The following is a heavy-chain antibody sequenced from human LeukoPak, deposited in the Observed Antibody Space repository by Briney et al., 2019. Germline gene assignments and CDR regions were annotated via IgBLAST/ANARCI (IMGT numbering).Heavy chain of an antibody. J-gene: IGHJ6*02. CDR1: GYTFTNYG. CDR3: ARDLDIVVVAAALRHYGLDV. D-gene: IGHD2-15*01. CDR2: ISHYNGNT. V-gene: IGHV1-18*01. Sequence: ASVKVSCKASGYTFTNYGISWVRQAPGQGLEWMGWISHYNGNTNYAQKFQGRVTMTTDTSTSTVYMELRSLRSDDTAVYYCARDLDIVVVAAALRHYGLDVWGQGTTVTVSS.